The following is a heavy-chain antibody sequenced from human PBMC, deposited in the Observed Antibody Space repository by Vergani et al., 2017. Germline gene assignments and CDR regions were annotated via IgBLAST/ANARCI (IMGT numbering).Heavy chain of an antibody. CDR2: ISRSGGST. D-gene: IGHD1-7*01. Sequence: EVQLLESGGVLVQPGGSLRLSCAASGFTFFTYAMSWVRQAPGKGLEWVSAISRSGGSTYYADSVKGRFTISRDNSKNSLYLQMNSLRAEDTAVYYCARSDSWNYYWYFDLWGRGTLVTVSS. CDR1: GFTFFTYA. J-gene: IGHJ2*01. CDR3: ARSDSWNYYWYFDL. V-gene: IGHV3-23*01.